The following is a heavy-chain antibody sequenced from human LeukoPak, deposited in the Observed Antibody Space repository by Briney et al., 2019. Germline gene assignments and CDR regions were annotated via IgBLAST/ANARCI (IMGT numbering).Heavy chain of an antibody. V-gene: IGHV3-30-3*01. CDR2: ISYDGSDV. CDR1: TNSFFDYA. J-gene: IGHJ5*01. CDR3: ARIQSLASSFSSFDS. D-gene: IGHD6-13*01. Sequence: GGSLRLSCEASTNSFFDYAMNWVRQAPGKGLEWVAVISYDGSDVYYADSVKGRFTISRDNPRTTLYLQMSSLRPEDTAVYYCARIQSLASSFSSFDSWGQGTLVTVSS.